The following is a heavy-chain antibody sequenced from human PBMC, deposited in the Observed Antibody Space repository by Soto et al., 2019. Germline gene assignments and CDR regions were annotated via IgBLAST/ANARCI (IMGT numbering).Heavy chain of an antibody. V-gene: IGHV1-69*13. CDR1: GGTFSSYA. CDR3: ASYYGWGSCSVESSFYYGMDV. Sequence: ASVKVSCKASGGTFSSYAISWVRQAPGQGREWMGGIIPIFGTSNYAQKFQGRVTITEDESTSTAYMELNSLRSEDTAVYYCASYYGWGSCSVESSFYYGMDVWGQGTTVTVSS. D-gene: IGHD3-10*01. J-gene: IGHJ6*02. CDR2: IIPIFGTS.